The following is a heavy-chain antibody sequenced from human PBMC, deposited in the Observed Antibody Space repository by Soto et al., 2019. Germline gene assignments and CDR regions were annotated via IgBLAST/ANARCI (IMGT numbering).Heavy chain of an antibody. J-gene: IGHJ6*02. CDR1: GYRFTSYW. V-gene: IGHV5-51*01. D-gene: IGHD6-6*01. CDR2: IYPGDSDT. Sequence: GESLKISSQCSGYRFTSYWIGWVRQMPGKGLEWMGIIYPGDSDTRYSPSFQGQVTISADKSISTAYLQWSSLKASDTAMYYCARARKQLVPSDYYYYYGMDVWGQGTTVTVSS. CDR3: ARARKQLVPSDYYYYYGMDV.